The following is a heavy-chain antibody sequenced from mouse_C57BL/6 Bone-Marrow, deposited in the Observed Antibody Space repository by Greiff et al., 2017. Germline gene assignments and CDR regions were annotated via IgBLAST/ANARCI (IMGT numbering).Heavy chain of an antibody. V-gene: IGHV5-17*01. CDR3: ASSYDGMDY. CDR1: GFTFSDYG. D-gene: IGHD2-12*01. J-gene: IGHJ4*01. CDR2: ISSGSSTI. Sequence: EVQLMESGGGLVKPGGSLKLSCAASGFTFSDYGMHWVRQAPEKGLEWVAYISSGSSTIYYADTVKGRFTISRDNAKNTLFLQMTSLRSEDPAMYYCASSYDGMDYGGQGTSVNVSS.